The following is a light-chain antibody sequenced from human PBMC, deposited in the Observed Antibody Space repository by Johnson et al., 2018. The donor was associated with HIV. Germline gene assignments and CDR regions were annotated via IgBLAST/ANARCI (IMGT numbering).Light chain of an antibody. CDR2: EYN. CDR3: GTWDSSLNAYV. Sequence: QSLLTQPPSVSAAPGQKVTISCSGSSSNIGNNYVSWYQQLPGTAPKLLIYEYNKRPSGIPDRFSGSKSGTSATLGITGLQTGDEADYYCGTWDSSLNAYVFGAATKVAVL. V-gene: IGLV1-51*02. J-gene: IGLJ1*01. CDR1: SSNIGNNY.